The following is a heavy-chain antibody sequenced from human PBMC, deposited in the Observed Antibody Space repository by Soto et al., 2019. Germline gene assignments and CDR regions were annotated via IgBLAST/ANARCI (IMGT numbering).Heavy chain of an antibody. CDR2: ISGSADST. J-gene: IGHJ4*02. CDR3: AKDKAVSPYNFDY. V-gene: IGHV3-23*01. Sequence: EVQLLESGGGLVQPGGSLRLSCAASGFTFSSYAMSWVRQAPGKGLEWVSAISGSADSTHYADSVKGRFTISRDNSKNTLYLQMNSLRAEDTALYYRAKDKAVSPYNFDYWGQGTLVTVSS. D-gene: IGHD6-19*01. CDR1: GFTFSSYA.